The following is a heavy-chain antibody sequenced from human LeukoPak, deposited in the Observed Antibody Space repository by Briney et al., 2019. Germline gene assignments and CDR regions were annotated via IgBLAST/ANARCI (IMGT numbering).Heavy chain of an antibody. CDR2: INHSGST. V-gene: IGHV4-34*01. Sequence: SETLSLTCALYGGSFSGYYGSWIRQPPGKGLEWLGEINHSGSTNYNPSLKSRVTISVDTSKNQFSLKLSSVTAADTAVYYCARGRYYYDSSGYALSPQYYYYYMDVWGKGTTVTVSS. D-gene: IGHD3-22*01. CDR3: ARGRYYYDSSGYALSPQYYYYYMDV. J-gene: IGHJ6*03. CDR1: GGSFSGYY.